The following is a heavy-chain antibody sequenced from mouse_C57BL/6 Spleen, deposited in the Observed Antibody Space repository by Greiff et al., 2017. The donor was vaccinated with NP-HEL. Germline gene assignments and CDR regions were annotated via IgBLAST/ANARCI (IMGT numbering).Heavy chain of an antibody. Sequence: EVQLQQSGPGLVKPSQSLSLTCSVTGYSITSGYYWNWIRQFPGNKLEWMGYISYDGSNNYNPSLKNRISITRDTSKNQFFLKLNSVTTEDTATYYCASLNWDYYAMDYWGQGTSVTVSS. V-gene: IGHV3-6*01. CDR1: GYSITSGYY. CDR2: ISYDGSN. D-gene: IGHD4-1*02. J-gene: IGHJ4*01. CDR3: ASLNWDYYAMDY.